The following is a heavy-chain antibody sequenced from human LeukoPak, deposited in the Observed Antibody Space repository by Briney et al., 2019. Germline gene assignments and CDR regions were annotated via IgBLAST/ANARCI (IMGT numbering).Heavy chain of an antibody. D-gene: IGHD6-19*01. V-gene: IGHV4-38-2*02. CDR1: GYSISSGYY. CDR3: ARDTVAGSDFDY. Sequence: SETLSLTCAVSGYSISSGYYWGWIRQPPGKGLEWIGSIYRSGSTYYNPSLKSRVTISVDTSKNQFSLKLSSVTAADTAVYYCARDTVAGSDFDYWGQGTLVTVSS. CDR2: IYRSGST. J-gene: IGHJ4*02.